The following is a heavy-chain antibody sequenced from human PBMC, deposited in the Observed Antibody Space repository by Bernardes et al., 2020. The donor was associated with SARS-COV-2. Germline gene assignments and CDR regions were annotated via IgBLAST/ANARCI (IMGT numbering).Heavy chain of an antibody. CDR2: IYYSGTT. CDR3: ARLAATPMPPVGTVDYFDY. Sequence: SETLSLTCTVSSGSISNDFWSWVRQPPGKGLEWIGYIYYSGTTNYNPSLKSRVTISVDSSKNQFSLKLTSVTAADTAVYYCARLAATPMPPVGTVDYFDYWGQGSLVTVSS. J-gene: IGHJ4*02. CDR1: SGSISNDF. V-gene: IGHV4-59*01. D-gene: IGHD6-13*01.